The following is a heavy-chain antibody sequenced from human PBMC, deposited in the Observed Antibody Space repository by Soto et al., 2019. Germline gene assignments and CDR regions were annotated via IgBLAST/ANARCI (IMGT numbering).Heavy chain of an antibody. V-gene: IGHV4-4*02. CDR1: GGSISSSNW. J-gene: IGHJ6*02. Sequence: SATLSLTCAVSGGSISSSNWWSWVRQPPGNGLEWIGEIYHSGSTNYNPSLKSRVTISVDKSKSQFSLKLSSVTAADTAVYYCASVRGGYYYAMDVWGQGTTVT. D-gene: IGHD3-10*02. CDR2: IYHSGST. CDR3: ASVRGGYYYAMDV.